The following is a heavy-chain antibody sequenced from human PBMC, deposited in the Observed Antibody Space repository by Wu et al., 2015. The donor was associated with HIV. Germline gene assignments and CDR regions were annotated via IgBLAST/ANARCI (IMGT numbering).Heavy chain of an antibody. Sequence: QVQLVQSGAEVKKFGSSVKVSCKASGGTFSSYAISWVRQAPGQGLEWMGRIIPIFGTANYAQKFQGRVTITADESTSTAYMELSSLRSEDTAVYYCARDAIYDSSGYLHFDYWGQGTLVTVSS. CDR1: GGTFSSYA. D-gene: IGHD3-22*01. J-gene: IGHJ4*02. CDR3: ARDAIYDSSGYLHFDY. V-gene: IGHV1-69*13. CDR2: IIPIFGTA.